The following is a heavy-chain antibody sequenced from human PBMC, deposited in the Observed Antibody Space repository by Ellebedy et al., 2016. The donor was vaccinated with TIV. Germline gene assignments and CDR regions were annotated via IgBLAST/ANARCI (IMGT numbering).Heavy chain of an antibody. CDR1: RFTFSTSA. CDR2: IVIASGDT. J-gene: IGHJ6*02. CDR3: AAARGSRELSTKHTLYHYYTMDA. V-gene: IGHV1-58*02. Sequence: AASVKVSCKASRFTFSTSAIQRVRQIRGQSLEWMGWIVIASGDTDYGQKFQERVTLTRDMSTSTAYMEVTSLRTGDTAVYYCAAARGSRELSTKHTLYHYYTMDAWGQGTPVTVSS. D-gene: IGHD1-26*01.